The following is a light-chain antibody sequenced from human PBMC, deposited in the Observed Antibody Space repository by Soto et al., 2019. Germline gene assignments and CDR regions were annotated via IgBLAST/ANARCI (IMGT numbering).Light chain of an antibody. J-gene: IGKJ4*01. Sequence: DIQMTQSPSSLSASVGDRVTITCQASQDISSYLNWCQQKPGKAPKVLIYDASNLKTGVPSRFSGSGSRTDFTFTISSLQPEDIATYFCQQYDSLTSLGGGTKVDI. CDR3: QQYDSLTS. CDR2: DAS. CDR1: QDISSY. V-gene: IGKV1-33*01.